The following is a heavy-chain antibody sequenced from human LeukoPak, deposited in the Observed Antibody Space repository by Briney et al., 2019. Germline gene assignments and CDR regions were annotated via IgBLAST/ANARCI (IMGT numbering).Heavy chain of an antibody. Sequence: GGSLRLSCAASGFTFSSDWMTWVRQAPGKGLEWVSAISGSGGSTYYADSVKGRFTISRDNSKNTLYLQMNSLRAEDTAVYYCAKDNGPPSTMDYWGQGTLVTVSS. CDR1: GFTFSSDW. V-gene: IGHV3-23*01. J-gene: IGHJ4*02. CDR2: ISGSGGST. D-gene: IGHD4/OR15-4a*01. CDR3: AKDNGPPSTMDY.